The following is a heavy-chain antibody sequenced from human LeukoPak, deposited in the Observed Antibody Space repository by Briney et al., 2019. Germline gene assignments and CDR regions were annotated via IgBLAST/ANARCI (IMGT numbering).Heavy chain of an antibody. CDR3: ASETSGRLSDAFDI. J-gene: IGHJ3*02. D-gene: IGHD6-19*01. Sequence: GGSLRLSCAASGFTFSIYGMGWVRQAPGKGLEWVSVIYSGGSTYYADSVKGRFTISRDNSKNTLYFQMNSLRAEDTAVYYCASETSGRLSDAFDIWGQGTMVTVSS. CDR2: IYSGGST. V-gene: IGHV3-53*01. CDR1: GFTFSIYG.